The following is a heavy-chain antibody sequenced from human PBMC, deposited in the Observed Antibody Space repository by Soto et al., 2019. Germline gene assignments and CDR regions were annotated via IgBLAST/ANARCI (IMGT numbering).Heavy chain of an antibody. CDR2: IYPGDSDT. V-gene: IGHV5-51*01. D-gene: IGHD2-2*03. J-gene: IGHJ6*02. Sequence: PGAAMQISCRGSGDSFASYWIGWVRQMPGKALEWMGIIYPGDSDTRYSPSFQGQVTISADKSLRTAYLQWTSLKASDTALYYCARVLSFSLGFYCDGMYVCGQGTSVPVSS. CDR3: ARVLSFSLGFYCDGMYV. CDR1: GDSFASYW.